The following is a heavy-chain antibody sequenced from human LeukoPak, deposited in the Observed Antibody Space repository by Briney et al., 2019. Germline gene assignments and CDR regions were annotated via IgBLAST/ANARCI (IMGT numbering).Heavy chain of an antibody. D-gene: IGHD2-2*02. CDR1: GGSFSGYY. CDR3: ARRMGRVVPAAIKV. Sequence: SETLSLTCGVSGGSFSGYYWNWIRQPPGKGLEWIGEINHSGSTNYNPSLKSRVTISVDTSKNQFSLKLSSVTAADTAVYYCARRMGRVVPAAIKVWGQGTLVTVSS. CDR2: INHSGST. J-gene: IGHJ4*02. V-gene: IGHV4-34*01.